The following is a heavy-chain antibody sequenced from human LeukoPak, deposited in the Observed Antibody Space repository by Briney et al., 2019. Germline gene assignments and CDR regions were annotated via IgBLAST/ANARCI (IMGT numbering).Heavy chain of an antibody. CDR3: ARDPPHY. V-gene: IGHV4-59*12. CDR2: IYYSGST. J-gene: IGHJ4*02. CDR1: GGSISSYY. Sequence: KPSETLSLTCTVSGGSISSYYWSWIRQPPGKGLEWIGYIYYSGSTNYNPSLKSRVTISVDTSKNQFSLKLSSVTAADTAVYYCARDPPHYWGQGTLVTVSS.